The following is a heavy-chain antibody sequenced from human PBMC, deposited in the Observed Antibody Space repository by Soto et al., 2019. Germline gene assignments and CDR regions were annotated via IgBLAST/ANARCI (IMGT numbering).Heavy chain of an antibody. V-gene: IGHV4-59*08. CDR1: GGSISSYF. D-gene: IGHD3-16*01. CDR3: ARLGIVSRSPEFDY. CDR2: VSYSGST. Sequence: SETLSLTCTISGGSISSYFWSWIRQPPGKGLEWIGYVSYSGSTNYNPSLKSRVTISVDTSKNQFSLELTSVTAADTAVYYCARLGIVSRSPEFDYWGQGTLVTVSS. J-gene: IGHJ4*02.